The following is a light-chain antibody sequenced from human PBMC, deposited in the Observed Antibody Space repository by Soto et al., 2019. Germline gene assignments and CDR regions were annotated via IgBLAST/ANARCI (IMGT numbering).Light chain of an antibody. CDR3: QQYGNSQFT. Sequence: EIVLTQSPGTLSLSLGERATLSCRASQSVSSSYLAWYQQKPGQAPRLLIYGASNRATGISDRFSGSGSGTDFTLTISRLEPEDFAVYYCQQYGNSQFTFGPGTKVDNK. J-gene: IGKJ3*01. CDR2: GAS. CDR1: QSVSSSY. V-gene: IGKV3-20*01.